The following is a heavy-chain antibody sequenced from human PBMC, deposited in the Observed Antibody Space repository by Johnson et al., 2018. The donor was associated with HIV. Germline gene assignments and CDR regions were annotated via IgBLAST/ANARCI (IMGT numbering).Heavy chain of an antibody. CDR2: ISYDGSNK. CDR1: GFTFSNYA. Sequence: QVLLVESGGGLVQPGRSLRLSCAASGFTFSNYAVHWVRQAPGKGLEWVAVISYDGSNKYYADSVKGRFTISRDNSKNTLYLQMNSLRAEDTAVYYCARARTVVIARPDAFDIWGQGTMVTVSS. CDR3: ARARTVVIARPDAFDI. V-gene: IGHV3-30*04. D-gene: IGHD2-21*01. J-gene: IGHJ3*02.